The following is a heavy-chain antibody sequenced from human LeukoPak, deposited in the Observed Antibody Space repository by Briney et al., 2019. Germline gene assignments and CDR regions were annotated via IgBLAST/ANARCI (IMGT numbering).Heavy chain of an antibody. CDR2: IYSGGST. Sequence: GGSLRLSCAASGFTVSSNYMSWVRQAPGKGLEWVSVIYSGGSTYYADSMRGRFTISRDNSKNTLYLQMNSLRAEDTAVYYCARVCNTYYSRFDPWGQGTLVTVSP. V-gene: IGHV3-66*01. D-gene: IGHD3-10*01. CDR1: GFTVSSNY. J-gene: IGHJ5*02. CDR3: ARVCNTYYSRFDP.